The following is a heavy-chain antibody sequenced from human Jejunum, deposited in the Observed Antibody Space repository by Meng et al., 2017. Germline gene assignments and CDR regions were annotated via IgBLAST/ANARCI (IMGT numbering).Heavy chain of an antibody. Sequence: VEVQQGGAGLVKPSETLSLNCAVDGGSSSGFYFGWIRQRHGKGLEWIGEIHPSGSTDYNPSLKSRLTISLDTSKNQFSLSLNSATAADTGIYYCTRGTDRAKSGDYWGQGTLVTVSS. V-gene: IGHV4-34*01. CDR1: GGSSSGFY. D-gene: IGHD1-14*01. J-gene: IGHJ4*02. CDR2: IHPSGST. CDR3: TRGTDRAKSGDY.